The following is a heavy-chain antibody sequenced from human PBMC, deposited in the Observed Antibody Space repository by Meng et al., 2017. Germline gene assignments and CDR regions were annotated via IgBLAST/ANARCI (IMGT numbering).Heavy chain of an antibody. CDR1: GGTFSSYT. V-gene: IGHV1-69*02. CDR3: ARTDRDFGVGATLGDAFDI. CDR2: IIPILGIA. D-gene: IGHD1-26*01. J-gene: IGHJ3*02. Sequence: GGSLRLSCKASGGTFSSYTISWVRQAPGQGLEWMGRIIPILGIANYAQKFQGRVTITADKSTSTAYMELSSLRSEDTAVYYCARTDRDFGVGATLGDAFDIWGQGTMVTVSS.